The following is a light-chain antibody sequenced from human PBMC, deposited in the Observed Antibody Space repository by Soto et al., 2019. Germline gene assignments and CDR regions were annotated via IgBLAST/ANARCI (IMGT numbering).Light chain of an antibody. Sequence: DIHMTQSPSTLSASVGYRFTITCRAIQSISSWLAWYQQKPGKAPKLLIYDVSSLESGVPSRFSGSGSGTEFTLTISSLPPDDFETYYCQHYNSYSEAFGQGTKVDIK. V-gene: IGKV1-5*01. CDR2: DVS. CDR3: QHYNSYSEA. CDR1: QSISSW. J-gene: IGKJ1*01.